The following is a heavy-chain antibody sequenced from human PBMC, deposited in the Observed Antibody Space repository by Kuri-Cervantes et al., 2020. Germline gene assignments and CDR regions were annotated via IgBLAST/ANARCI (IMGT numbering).Heavy chain of an antibody. Sequence: GGSLRLSCAASGFTFSDYYMNWIRQAPGKGLEWVSYISSSSNTIYYVDSVKGRFTISRDNAKNSLYLQMNSLRDEDTAVYYCARARDSSGLNTLDYWGQGTLVTVSS. CDR1: GFTFSDYY. CDR3: ARARDSSGLNTLDY. D-gene: IGHD3-22*01. J-gene: IGHJ4*02. V-gene: IGHV3-11*04. CDR2: ISSSSNTI.